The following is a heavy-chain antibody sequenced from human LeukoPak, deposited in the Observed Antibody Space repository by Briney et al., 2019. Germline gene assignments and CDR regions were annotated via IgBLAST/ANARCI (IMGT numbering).Heavy chain of an antibody. CDR1: GFTFTTYC. D-gene: IGHD2-2*01. CDR2: IKQDGSEK. V-gene: IGHV3-7*01. Sequence: GGSLRRSCAASGFTFTTYCMSWVRQAPGKGLEWVASIKQDGSEKYYVDSVKGRFTISRDSAKNSLYLHMNSLRAEDTAVYYCARDGGYCSSTSCYPYFDYWGQGTLVTVSS. J-gene: IGHJ4*02. CDR3: ARDGGYCSSTSCYPYFDY.